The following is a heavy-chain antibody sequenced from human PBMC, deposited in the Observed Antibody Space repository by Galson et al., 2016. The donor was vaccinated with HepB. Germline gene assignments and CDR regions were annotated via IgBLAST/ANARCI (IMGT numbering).Heavy chain of an antibody. J-gene: IGHJ4*02. CDR3: ARDSGWPGVAFDY. CDR1: GGSIISSSYY. Sequence: SETLSLTCTVSGGSIISSSYYWAWIRQPPGKGLEWLGSIYYSGSTYYNPSLQSRVSILVDTSKNQFSLKLTSVNAADTAVFYCARDSGWPGVAFDYWGQGTLATVSS. CDR2: IYYSGST. V-gene: IGHV4-39*07. D-gene: IGHD6-19*01.